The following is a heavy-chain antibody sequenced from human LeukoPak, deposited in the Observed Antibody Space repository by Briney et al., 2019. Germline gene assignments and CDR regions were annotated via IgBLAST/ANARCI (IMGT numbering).Heavy chain of an antibody. CDR2: IYYSGSA. D-gene: IGHD6-25*01. CDR3: ARAGGVKTAALDLDY. Sequence: SETLSLTCTVSGGSISDYSWSWIRQPPGKGLEWIGNIYYSGSANHNPSLKSRVTISRDTFKNQFSLKLTSVTTADTAVYYCARAGGVKTAALDLDYWGQGTLVTVSS. CDR1: GGSISDYS. V-gene: IGHV4-59*01. J-gene: IGHJ4*02.